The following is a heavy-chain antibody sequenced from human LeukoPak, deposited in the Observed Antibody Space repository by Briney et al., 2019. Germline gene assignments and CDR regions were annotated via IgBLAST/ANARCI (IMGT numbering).Heavy chain of an antibody. CDR2: INPNSGGT. J-gene: IGHJ4*02. V-gene: IGHV1-2*02. D-gene: IGHD3-10*01. CDR1: GYTFTCYY. Sequence: ASVKVSCKASGYTFTCYYMHWVRQAPGQGLEWMGWINPNSGGTYYAQKFQGRVTMTRDTSISTAYMELSRLRSDDTAVYYCARDLEGYGSGSYYNVEPGDYWGQGTLVTVSS. CDR3: ARDLEGYGSGSYYNVEPGDY.